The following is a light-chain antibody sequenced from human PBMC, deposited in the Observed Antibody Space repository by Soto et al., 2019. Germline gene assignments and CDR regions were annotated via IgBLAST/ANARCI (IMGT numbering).Light chain of an antibody. CDR2: EVT. J-gene: IGLJ1*01. Sequence: SVLTQPASVSGSPGQSITISCTGTSSDVGVYNFVSWYQQHPGKAPKLMIYEVTYRPSGVSNRFSGSKSGNTASLTISGLQAEDEADYYCSSYTTSSTYVSGTGTKVTVL. CDR3: SSYTTSSTYV. CDR1: SSDVGVYNF. V-gene: IGLV2-14*01.